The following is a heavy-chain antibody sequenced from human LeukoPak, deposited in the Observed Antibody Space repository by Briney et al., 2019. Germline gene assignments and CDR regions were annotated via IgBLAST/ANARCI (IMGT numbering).Heavy chain of an antibody. D-gene: IGHD1-14*01. J-gene: IGHJ1*01. CDR3: AKVLPGYEYFQH. V-gene: IGHV3-11*01. Sequence: GGSLRLSCAASGFTFSDYYMSWIRQASGKGLEWVSYISSSGSTIYYADSVKGRFTISRDNSKNTLYLQMNSMCTGCTAVYYCAKVLPGYEYFQHWGQGTLVTVSS. CDR2: ISSSGSTI. CDR1: GFTFSDYY.